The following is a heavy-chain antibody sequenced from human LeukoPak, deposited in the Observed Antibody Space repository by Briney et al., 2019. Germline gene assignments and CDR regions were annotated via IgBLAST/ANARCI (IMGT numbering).Heavy chain of an antibody. CDR2: ISAYNGNT. Sequence: ASVKVSFKASGYTFTSYGISWVRQAPGQGLEWMGWISAYNGNTNYAQKLQGRVTMTTDTSTSTAYMELRSLRSDDTAVYYCARDPRLAYCGGDCYSWFDPWGQGTLVTVSS. D-gene: IGHD2-21*02. V-gene: IGHV1-18*04. CDR1: GYTFTSYG. CDR3: ARDPRLAYCGGDCYSWFDP. J-gene: IGHJ5*02.